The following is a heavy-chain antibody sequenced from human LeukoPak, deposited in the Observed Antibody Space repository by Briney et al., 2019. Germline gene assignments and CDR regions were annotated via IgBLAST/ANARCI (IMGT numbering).Heavy chain of an antibody. CDR3: ARLSSWFDKNGMDV. V-gene: IGHV4-59*08. Sequence: SETLSLTCTVSGGSISSYYWSWIRQPPGKGLEWIGYIYYSGSTNYNPSLKSRVTISVDTSKNQFSLKLSSVTAADTAVYYCARLSSWFDKNGMDVWGQGTTVTVSS. J-gene: IGHJ6*02. D-gene: IGHD3-10*01. CDR1: GGSISSYY. CDR2: IYYSGST.